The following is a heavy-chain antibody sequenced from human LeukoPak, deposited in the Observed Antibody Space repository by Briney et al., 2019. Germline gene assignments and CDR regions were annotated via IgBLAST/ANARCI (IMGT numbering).Heavy chain of an antibody. V-gene: IGHV1-69*05. CDR2: IIPIFGTA. D-gene: IGHD3-10*01. CDR3: ASNPYYYGSGSYYFLDY. Sequence: SVKVSCKASGGTFRSYAISWVRQAPGQGLEWMGRIIPIFGTANYAQKFQGRVTITTDESTSTAYMELSSLRSEDTAVYYCASNPYYYGSGSYYFLDYWGQGTLVTVSS. J-gene: IGHJ4*02. CDR1: GGTFRSYA.